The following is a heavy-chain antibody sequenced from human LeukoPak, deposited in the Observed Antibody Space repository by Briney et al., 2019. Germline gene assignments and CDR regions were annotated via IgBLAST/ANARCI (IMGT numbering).Heavy chain of an antibody. CDR1: GGSISSYY. Sequence: SETLSLTCTVSGGSISSYYWSWIRQPPGKGLEWIGYIYYSGSTNYNPSLKSRVTISLDTSKNQFSLKLSSVTAADTAVYYCARAGYDFWSGAYYYYYYMDVWGKGTTVTVSS. CDR3: ARAGYDFWSGAYYYYYYMDV. J-gene: IGHJ6*03. CDR2: IYYSGST. V-gene: IGHV4-59*01. D-gene: IGHD3-3*01.